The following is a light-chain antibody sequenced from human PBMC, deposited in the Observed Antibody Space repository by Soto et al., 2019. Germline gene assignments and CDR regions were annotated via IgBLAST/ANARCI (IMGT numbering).Light chain of an antibody. Sequence: DIQMTQSPSTLSASVGDRVTIACRASQSISSWLAWYQQKPGKAPKLLIYDASSLESGVPSRFSGSGSGTEFTLPISSLQAADFAPYYSQQYNGYVWTFGQPTKVEIK. J-gene: IGKJ1*01. V-gene: IGKV1-5*01. CDR1: QSISSW. CDR2: DAS. CDR3: QQYNGYVWT.